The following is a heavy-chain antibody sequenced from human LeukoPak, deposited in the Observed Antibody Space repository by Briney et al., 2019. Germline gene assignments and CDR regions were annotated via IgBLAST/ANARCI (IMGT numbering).Heavy chain of an antibody. J-gene: IGHJ4*02. V-gene: IGHV1-8*01. CDR2: MNPNSGNT. CDR1: GYTFTSYD. Sequence: ASVKVSCKASGYTFTSYDINWVRQATGQGLEWTGWMNPNSGNTGYAQKFQGRVTMTRNTSISTAYMELNSLRSEDTAVYYCARGQRVRETLGGYWGQGTLVTVSS. CDR3: ARGQRVRETLGGY. D-gene: IGHD3-10*01.